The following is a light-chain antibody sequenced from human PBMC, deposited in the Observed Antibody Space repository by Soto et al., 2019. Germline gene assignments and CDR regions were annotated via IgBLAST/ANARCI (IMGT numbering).Light chain of an antibody. CDR1: SEHSTYA. CDR3: QTWVTGTYVV. Sequence: QSVLTQSPSASASLGASVKLTCTLSSEHSTYAIAWHQQQPEKGPRYLMNLNSDGSHIKGDGIPDRFSGSSSGTERYLTISSLQSEDEADYYCQTWVTGTYVVFGGGTKLTVL. CDR2: LNSDGSH. J-gene: IGLJ2*01. V-gene: IGLV4-69*01.